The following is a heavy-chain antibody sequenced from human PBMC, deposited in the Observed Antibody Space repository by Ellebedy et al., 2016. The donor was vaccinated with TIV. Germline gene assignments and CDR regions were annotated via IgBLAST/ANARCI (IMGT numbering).Heavy chain of an antibody. V-gene: IGHV3-48*01. CDR3: VRGLGYCGGDCYRAFDI. CDR1: GFTFSTYT. D-gene: IGHD2-21*02. Sequence: GESLKISCAPFGFTFSTYTMNWVRQAPGKGLEWVSYISSSGTTIYYADSVKGRFTISRDNAKNSLYLQMNSLRAEDTAVYYCVRGLGYCGGDCYRAFDIWGQGTMVTVSS. CDR2: ISSSGTTI. J-gene: IGHJ3*02.